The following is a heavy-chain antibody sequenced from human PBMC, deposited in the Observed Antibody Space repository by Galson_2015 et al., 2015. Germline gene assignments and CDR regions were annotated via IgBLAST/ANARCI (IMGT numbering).Heavy chain of an antibody. D-gene: IGHD2-2*01. CDR1: GYNFTNYW. Sequence: QSGAEVKKPGESLKISCKGSGYNFTNYWLGWVRQMPGKGLEWMGIIYPRDSETRYSPSFQGQVTISADRSISTAYLQWSSLKASDPAMYFCARLNTGYVGDWGQGTLVTVSS. CDR3: ARLNTGYVGD. CDR2: IYPRDSET. V-gene: IGHV5-51*01. J-gene: IGHJ4*02.